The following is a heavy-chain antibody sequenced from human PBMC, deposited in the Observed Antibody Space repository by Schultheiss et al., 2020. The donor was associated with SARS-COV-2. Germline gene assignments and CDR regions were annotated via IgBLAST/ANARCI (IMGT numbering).Heavy chain of an antibody. CDR1: GYSINSGYY. J-gene: IGHJ4*02. Sequence: SETLSLTCAVSGYSINSGYYWGWIRQPPGKGLEWIGSIYHSGPTYYNPSLKSRVTISVDTSKNQFSLKLSSVTAADTAVYYCATSDSYSFYFDYWGQGTLVTVSS. CDR3: ATSDSYSFYFDY. D-gene: IGHD2-21*02. CDR2: IYHSGPT. V-gene: IGHV4-38-2*01.